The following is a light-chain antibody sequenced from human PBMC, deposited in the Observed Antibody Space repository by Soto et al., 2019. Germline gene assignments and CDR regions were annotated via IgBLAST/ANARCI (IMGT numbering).Light chain of an antibody. CDR1: SGRAGGDNC. CDR2: DLS. CDR3: SSYTNSGPYV. J-gene: IGLJ1*01. Sequence: QFALTQPSSVFGSPGQWIPSSCTGSSGRAGGDNCVPWHRQLPVKAPQLMICDLSNRPSRLSDRPSGSQSGNTASLPISGLQDDDEAAYYWSSYTNSGPYVFGNGSKVTLL. V-gene: IGLV2-14*01.